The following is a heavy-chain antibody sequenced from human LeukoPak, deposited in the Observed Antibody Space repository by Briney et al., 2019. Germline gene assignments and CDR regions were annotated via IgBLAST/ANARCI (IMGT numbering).Heavy chain of an antibody. Sequence: SETLSLTCTVSGGSISSSSYYWGWIRQPPGKGLEWIGEINHSGSTNYNPSLKSRVTISIDTSKSQFSLKLSSVTAADTAVYYCARGPYYFGSGTDYNRFNVVCWGQGILVTVSS. CDR2: INHSGST. CDR3: ARGPYYFGSGTDYNRFNVVC. J-gene: IGHJ4*02. CDR1: GGSISSSSYY. V-gene: IGHV4-39*07. D-gene: IGHD3-10*01.